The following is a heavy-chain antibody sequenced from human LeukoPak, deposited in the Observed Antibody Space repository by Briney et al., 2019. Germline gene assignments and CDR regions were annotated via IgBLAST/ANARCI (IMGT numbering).Heavy chain of an antibody. CDR3: ARGEARGYYYYYMDV. CDR2: ISSSSSYI. CDR1: GFTFSSYS. D-gene: IGHD3-10*01. Sequence: GGSLRLSCAASGFTFSSYSMNWVRQAPGKGLEWVSSISSSSSYIYYADSVKGRFTISRDNAKNSLYLQMNSLRAEDTAVYYCARGEARGYYYYYMDVWGKGTTVTVSS. V-gene: IGHV3-21*01. J-gene: IGHJ6*03.